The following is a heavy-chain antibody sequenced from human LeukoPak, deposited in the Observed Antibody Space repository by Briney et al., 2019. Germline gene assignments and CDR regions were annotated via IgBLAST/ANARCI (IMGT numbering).Heavy chain of an antibody. CDR1: GGTFSSYA. D-gene: IGHD6-13*01. CDR3: ARDWVVGIAAAGVYWFDP. J-gene: IGHJ5*02. CDR2: ISAYNGNT. V-gene: IGHV1-18*01. Sequence: ASVKVSCKASGGTFSSYAISWVRQAPGQGLEWMGWISAYNGNTNYAQKLQGRVTMTTDTSTSTAYMELRSLRSDDTAVYYCARDWVVGIAAAGVYWFDPWGQGTLVTVSS.